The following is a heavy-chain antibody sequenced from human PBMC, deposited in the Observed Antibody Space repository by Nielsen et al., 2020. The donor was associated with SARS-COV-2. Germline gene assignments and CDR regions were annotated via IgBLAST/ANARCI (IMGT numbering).Heavy chain of an antibody. CDR1: GGSFSGYY. CDR2: INHSGST. J-gene: IGHJ5*01. D-gene: IGHD2-2*01. V-gene: IGHV4-34*01. CDR3: ARAGAAVVPAALRWLDS. Sequence: SETLSLTCAVYGGSFSGYYWSWIRQPPGKGLEWIGEINHSGSTNYNPSLKSRVTISVDTSKNQFSLKLSSVTAADTAVYYCARAGAAVVPAALRWLDSWGQGVLVTVSS.